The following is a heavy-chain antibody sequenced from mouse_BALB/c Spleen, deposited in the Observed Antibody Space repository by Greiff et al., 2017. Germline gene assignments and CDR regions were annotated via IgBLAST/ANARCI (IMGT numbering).Heavy chain of an antibody. J-gene: IGHJ2*01. Sequence: EVHLVESGGGLVKPGGSLKLSCAASGFTFSSYAMSWVRQTPEKRLEWVATISSGGSYTYYPDSVKGRFTISRDNAKNTLYLQMSSLRSEDTAMYDRAGQVTTVAYYLDYWGQGTTLTVSS. D-gene: IGHD1-1*01. CDR2: ISSGGSYT. CDR1: GFTFSSYA. V-gene: IGHV5-9-3*01. CDR3: AGQVTTVAYYLDY.